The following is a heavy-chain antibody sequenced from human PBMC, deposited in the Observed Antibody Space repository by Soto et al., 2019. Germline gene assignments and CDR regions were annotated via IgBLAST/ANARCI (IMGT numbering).Heavy chain of an antibody. CDR3: ARPPQVTRSYYFNGLDV. Sequence: QVQLVQSGAEVKKPGASVMVSCKASGYTFTNYGISWVRQAPGQGLEWMGWISTYNSNTAYAQKLQDRVTMTTDTPTSTAYMELRSLRSDDTAVYYCARPPQVTRSYYFNGLDVGGQGTTVTVSS. J-gene: IGHJ6*02. V-gene: IGHV1-18*01. D-gene: IGHD5-18*01. CDR2: ISTYNSNT. CDR1: GYTFTNYG.